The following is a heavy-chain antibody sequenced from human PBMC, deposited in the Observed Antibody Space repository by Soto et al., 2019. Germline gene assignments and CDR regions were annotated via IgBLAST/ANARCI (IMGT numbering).Heavy chain of an antibody. CDR3: AKYSRTEHLGES. D-gene: IGHD1-26*01. CDR2: VSSGGDYT. CDR1: GFTFGNYH. Sequence: EDHLLESGGGLVQPGGSLRLSCVASGFTFGNYHMAWVRQAPGKGLEWVSAVSSGGDYTFYIDSVRGRFTVSRDNSNSILYLQMNILRADDTAIYYCAKYSRTEHLGESWGQGTPVTVSS. V-gene: IGHV3-23*01. J-gene: IGHJ4*02.